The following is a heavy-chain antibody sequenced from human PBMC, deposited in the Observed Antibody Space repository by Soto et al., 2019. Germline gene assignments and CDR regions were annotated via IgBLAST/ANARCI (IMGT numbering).Heavy chain of an antibody. D-gene: IGHD6-19*01. V-gene: IGHV3-23*01. CDR2: IRGTNGNT. CDR3: AKCTLDPLVTSGWCNWLDP. J-gene: IGHJ5*02. CDR1: GFTFSSSA. Sequence: EVQLLESGGGLVQPGGSLRLSCAASGFTFSSSAMSWVRQAPGKGLEWVWAIRGTNGNTQYAESVKGRLTSSRDNSKNTLYLQMTFLRAEDTAVYYCAKCTLDPLVTSGWCNWLDPWRQGTLVIVSS.